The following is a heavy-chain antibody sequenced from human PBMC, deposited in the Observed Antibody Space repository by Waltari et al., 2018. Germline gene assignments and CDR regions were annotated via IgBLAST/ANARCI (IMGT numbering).Heavy chain of an antibody. CDR3: ARVGYDFWSGYYDYYYYYMDV. Sequence: QVQLQESGPGLVKPSETLSLTCTVSGGSISSYYWSWIRPPAGKGLEWIGRIYTSGSTNYNPSLKSRVTMSVDTSKNQFSLKLSSVTAADTAVYYCARVGYDFWSGYYDYYYYYMDVWGKGTTVTISS. CDR1: GGSISSYY. CDR2: IYTSGST. D-gene: IGHD3-3*01. J-gene: IGHJ6*03. V-gene: IGHV4-4*07.